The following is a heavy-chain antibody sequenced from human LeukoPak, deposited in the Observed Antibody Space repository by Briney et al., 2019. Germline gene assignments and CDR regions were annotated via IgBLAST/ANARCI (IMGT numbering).Heavy chain of an antibody. CDR3: ARVRDYDILTGYYTHYYYYGMDV. CDR2: ISANNGNT. J-gene: IGHJ6*02. D-gene: IGHD3-9*01. CDR1: GYTFTSYG. V-gene: IGHV1-18*01. Sequence: ASVKVSCKASGYTFTSYGISWVRQAPGQGLEWMGWISANNGNTNYAQKLQGRVTMTTDTSTSTAYMELRSLRSDDTAVYYCARVRDYDILTGYYTHYYYYGMDVWGQGTTVTVSS.